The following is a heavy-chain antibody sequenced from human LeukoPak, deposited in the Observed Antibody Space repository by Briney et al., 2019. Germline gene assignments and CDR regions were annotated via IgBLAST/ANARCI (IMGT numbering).Heavy chain of an antibody. CDR1: GFTFSSYS. D-gene: IGHD6-13*01. CDR3: AMRLIAAAGTQAFDI. CDR2: ISSSSSTI. V-gene: IGHV3-48*04. Sequence: SGGSLRLSCAASGFTFSSYSMNWVRQAPGKGLEWVSYISSSSSTIYYADSVKGRFTISRDNAKNSLYLQMNSLRAEDTAVYYCAMRLIAAAGTQAFDIWGQGTMVTVSS. J-gene: IGHJ3*02.